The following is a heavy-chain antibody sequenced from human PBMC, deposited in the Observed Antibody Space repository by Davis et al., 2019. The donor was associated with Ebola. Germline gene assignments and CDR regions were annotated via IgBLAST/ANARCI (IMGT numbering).Heavy chain of an antibody. Sequence: GESLKISCAASGLTFTGRYMTWVRQAPGEGLEWVSYISVSGTVVYYADSVKGRFTISRDNSKNTLYLQMNSLRAEDTAVYYCAKDHGYSSSWYSPPIDYWGQGTLVTVSS. CDR2: ISVSGTVV. D-gene: IGHD6-13*01. CDR1: GLTFTGRY. V-gene: IGHV3-11*01. CDR3: AKDHGYSSSWYSPPIDY. J-gene: IGHJ4*02.